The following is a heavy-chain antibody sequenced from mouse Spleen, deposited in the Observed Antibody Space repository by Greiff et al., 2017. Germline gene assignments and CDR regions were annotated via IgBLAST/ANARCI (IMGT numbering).Heavy chain of an antibody. CDR3: ARNEGYDYDGVFAY. J-gene: IGHJ3*01. V-gene: IGHV1-55*01. D-gene: IGHD2-4*01. CDR1: GYTFTSYW. Sequence: QVQLQQPGAELVKPGASVKMSCKASGYTFTSYWITWVKQRPGQGLEWIGDIYPGSGSTNYNEKFKSKATLTVDTSSSTAYMQLSSLTSEDSAVYYCARNEGYDYDGVFAYWGQGTLVTVSA. CDR2: IYPGSGST.